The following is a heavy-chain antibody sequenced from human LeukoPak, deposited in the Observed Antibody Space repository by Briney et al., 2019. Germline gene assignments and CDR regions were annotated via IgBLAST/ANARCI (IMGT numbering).Heavy chain of an antibody. CDR2: IYYSGST. J-gene: IGHJ4*02. CDR3: ASSYSSGWYGTPGLTFDY. V-gene: IGHV4-39*07. D-gene: IGHD6-19*01. CDR1: GGSISSSSYY. Sequence: SETLSLTCTVSGGSISSSSYYWGWIRQPPGKGLEWIGSIYYSGSTYYNPSLKSRVTISVDTSKNQFSLKLSSVTAADTAVYYCASSYSSGWYGTPGLTFDYWGQGTLVTVSS.